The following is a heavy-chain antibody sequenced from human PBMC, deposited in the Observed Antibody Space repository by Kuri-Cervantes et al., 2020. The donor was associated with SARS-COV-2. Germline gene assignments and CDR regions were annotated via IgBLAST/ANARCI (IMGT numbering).Heavy chain of an antibody. CDR1: GFTFSNAW. CDR2: INPDGSYT. J-gene: IGHJ4*02. D-gene: IGHD1-1*01. CDR3: VRDGDHWNFDY. Sequence: GESLKISCAASGFTFSNAWMSWVRQAPGKGLEWVSRINPDGSYTNNADSVKGRFTLSRDNAKNMLFLQMNSLRAEDTAVYYCVRDGDHWNFDYWGQGTLVTVSS. V-gene: IGHV3-74*01.